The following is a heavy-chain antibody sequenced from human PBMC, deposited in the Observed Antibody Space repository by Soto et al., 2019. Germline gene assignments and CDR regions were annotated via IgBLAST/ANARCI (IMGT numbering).Heavy chain of an antibody. CDR3: AKGSGYGDDAFDI. CDR2: IIPILGIA. D-gene: IGHD4-17*01. Sequence: QVQLVKSGAEVKKPGSSVKFSCKASGGTFSSYTISWVRQAPGQGLEWMGRIIPILGIANYAQKFQGRVTVTADKLTSTAYMELSSLRSEDTAVYYCAKGSGYGDDAFDIWGQGTMVTLSS. CDR1: GGTFSSYT. V-gene: IGHV1-69*02. J-gene: IGHJ3*02.